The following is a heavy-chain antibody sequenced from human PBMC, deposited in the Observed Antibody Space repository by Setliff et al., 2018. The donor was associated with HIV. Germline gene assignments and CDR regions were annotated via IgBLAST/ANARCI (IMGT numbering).Heavy chain of an antibody. CDR3: ARMYSGYDWSPAGPRTRYFDY. Sequence: SETLSLTCAVSAGSISSYYWSWIRQPPGKGLEWIGRIYTSGSTYYNPSLKRRVTISVDTSKNQFSLKLSSVTAADTAVYYCARMYSGYDWSPAGPRTRYFDYWGQGTLVTVSS. D-gene: IGHD5-12*01. CDR1: AGSISSYY. V-gene: IGHV4-4*08. CDR2: IYTSGST. J-gene: IGHJ4*02.